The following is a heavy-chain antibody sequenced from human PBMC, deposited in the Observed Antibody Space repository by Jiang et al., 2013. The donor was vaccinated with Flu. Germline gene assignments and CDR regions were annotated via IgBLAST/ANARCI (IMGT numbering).Heavy chain of an antibody. D-gene: IGHD3-3*01. Sequence: GPGLVKPSETLSLTCTVSGGSISSSSYYWGWIRQPPGKGLEWIGSIYYSGSTYYNPSLKSRVTISVDTSKNQFSLKLSSVTAADTAVYYCARGGKNFLSQDAFDIWGQGTMVTVSS. CDR1: GGSISSSSYY. CDR3: ARGGKNFLSQDAFDI. V-gene: IGHV4-39*07. CDR2: IYYSGST. J-gene: IGHJ3*02.